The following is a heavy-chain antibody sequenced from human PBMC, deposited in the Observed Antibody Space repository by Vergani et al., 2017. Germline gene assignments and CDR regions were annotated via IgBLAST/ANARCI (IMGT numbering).Heavy chain of an antibody. Sequence: QVQLVQPGAEVKKPGASVQVSCKASGYTFTGYYMHWARQAPGQGLEWMGWINPNSGGTNYAQKFQGRVTMTRDTSISTAYMELSRLRSDATAVYYCARDPYCSGGSCNDYWGQGTLVTVSS. J-gene: IGHJ4*02. CDR3: ARDPYCSGGSCNDY. D-gene: IGHD2-15*01. V-gene: IGHV1-2*02. CDR1: GYTFTGYY. CDR2: INPNSGGT.